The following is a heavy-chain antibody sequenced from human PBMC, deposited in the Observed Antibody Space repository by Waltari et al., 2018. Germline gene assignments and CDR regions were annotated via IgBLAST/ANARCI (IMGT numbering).Heavy chain of an antibody. V-gene: IGHV4-59*01. CDR1: GGSISSYY. CDR2: IYYGGST. D-gene: IGHD5-18*01. J-gene: IGHJ5*02. CDR3: AGDLRLRGYSYGYGDWFDP. Sequence: QVQLQESGPGLVKPSETLSLTCTVSGGSISSYYWSWIRKPPGKGLEWIGYIYYGGSTNVNPTLKRRVTVSVATSKDQLSVKLGFVTAADTAVYYCAGDLRLRGYSYGYGDWFDPWGQGTLVTVSS.